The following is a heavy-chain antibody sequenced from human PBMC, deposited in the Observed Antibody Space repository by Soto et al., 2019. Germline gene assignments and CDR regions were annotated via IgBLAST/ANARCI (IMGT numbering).Heavy chain of an antibody. J-gene: IGHJ3*02. Sequence: DVQLVESGGGLVQPGRSLRLSCAASGFTFDDYAMHWVRQAPGKGLEWVSGISWNSGSIGYADSVKGRFTISRDNAKNSLYLQMNSLRAEDTALYYCAKDILHGDYGDYVGAFDIWGQGTMVTVSS. CDR2: ISWNSGSI. CDR3: AKDILHGDYGDYVGAFDI. D-gene: IGHD4-17*01. CDR1: GFTFDDYA. V-gene: IGHV3-9*01.